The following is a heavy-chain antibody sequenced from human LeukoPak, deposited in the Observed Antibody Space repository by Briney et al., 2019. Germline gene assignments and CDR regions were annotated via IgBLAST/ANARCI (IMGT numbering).Heavy chain of an antibody. D-gene: IGHD5-12*01. CDR1: EFSVGSNY. V-gene: IGHV3-66*01. J-gene: IGHJ4*02. CDR3: ARGPSRYHNT. CDR2: IYSGGST. Sequence: WGSLRLSCAASEFSVGSNYMTWVRQGPGKGLEWVSLIYSGGSTYYADSVKGRFTISRDNSKNTLYLQMNSLRAEDTAVYYCARGPSRYHNTGGQGTLVTVSS.